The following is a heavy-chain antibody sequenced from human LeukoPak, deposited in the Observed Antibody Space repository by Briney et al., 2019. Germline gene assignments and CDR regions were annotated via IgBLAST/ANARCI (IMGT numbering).Heavy chain of an antibody. V-gene: IGHV4-34*01. Sequence: ASETLSLTCAVYGGSFSGYYWSWIRQPPGKGLEWIGEINHSGSTNYNPSLKSRVTISVDTSKNQFSLKLSSVTAADTAVYYCARVGGYCSGGSCYRPPFDYWGQGTLVTVSS. CDR2: INHSGST. CDR3: ARVGGYCSGGSCYRPPFDY. J-gene: IGHJ4*02. D-gene: IGHD2-15*01. CDR1: GGSFSGYY.